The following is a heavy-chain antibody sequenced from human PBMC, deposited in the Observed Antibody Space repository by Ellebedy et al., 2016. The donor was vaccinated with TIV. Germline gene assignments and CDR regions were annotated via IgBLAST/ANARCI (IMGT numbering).Heavy chain of an antibody. V-gene: IGHV4-59*01. J-gene: IGHJ4*02. CDR3: ERGIGESSGWLDK. CDR2: IYYRGTT. Sequence: MPGGSLRLSCNVPGASINRYYWSWSRQSPGKGLEWIGYIYYRGTTNSNPSLTSRVTISRDTSKNHSSLRLSSVTAADTGMYYCERGIGESSGWLDKWGQGTLVTVSS. CDR1: GASINRYY. D-gene: IGHD6-19*01.